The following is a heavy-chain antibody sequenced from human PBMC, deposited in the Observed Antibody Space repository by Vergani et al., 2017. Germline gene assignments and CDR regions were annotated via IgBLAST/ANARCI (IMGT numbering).Heavy chain of an antibody. CDR3: ARDWGTGGTNNWFDP. V-gene: IGHV1-69*06. CDR1: GGTFSSYA. Sequence: QVQLVQSGAELKKPGSSVKVSCKASGGTFSSYAISWVRQAPGQGLAWMGGIIPICGTANYAQKFQGRVTITADKATSTAYMELSSLRSEDTAVYYCARDWGTGGTNNWFDPWGQGTLVTVSS. J-gene: IGHJ5*02. CDR2: IIPICGTA. D-gene: IGHD1-1*01.